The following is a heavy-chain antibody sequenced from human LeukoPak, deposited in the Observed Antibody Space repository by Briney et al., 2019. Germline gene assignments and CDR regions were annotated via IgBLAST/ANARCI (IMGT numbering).Heavy chain of an antibody. CDR3: ARDQATVATPWWDH. D-gene: IGHD4-23*01. CDR2: INGNSGGT. CDR1: GYTFTGYY. Sequence: GASVKVSCKASGYTFTGYYVHWVRQAPGQGLEWMGWINGNSGGTKYAQKFQGRVTMTRDTSISTAYMELSSLRSDDTAVYSCARDQATVATPWWDHWGQGTLVTVSS. V-gene: IGHV1-2*02. J-gene: IGHJ4*02.